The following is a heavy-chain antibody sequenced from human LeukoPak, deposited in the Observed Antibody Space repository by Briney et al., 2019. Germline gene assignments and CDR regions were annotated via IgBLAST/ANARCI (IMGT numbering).Heavy chain of an antibody. J-gene: IGHJ5*02. Sequence: SETLSLTCAVYGGSFSGYYWSWIRQPPGKGLEWIGEINHSGSTNYNPSLKSLVTISVDTSKNQFSLKLSSVTAADTAVYYCARRGIAAAYHWGQGTLVTVSS. CDR2: INHSGST. V-gene: IGHV4-34*01. D-gene: IGHD6-13*01. CDR1: GGSFSGYY. CDR3: ARRGIAAAYH.